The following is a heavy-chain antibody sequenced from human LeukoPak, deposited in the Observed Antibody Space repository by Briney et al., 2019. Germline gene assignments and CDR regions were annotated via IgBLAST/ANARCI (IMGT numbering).Heavy chain of an antibody. CDR1: GFTFSSYG. V-gene: IGHV3-30*02. CDR3: AKDYSGSYGYPDY. J-gene: IGHJ4*02. Sequence: GGSLRLSCAASGFTFSSYGMHWVRQAPGRGLEWVALIRYDGSNKYYADSVKGRFTISRDNSENTLYLQMNSLSTEDTAVYFCAKDYSGSYGYPDYWGQGTLVTVSS. CDR2: IRYDGSNK. D-gene: IGHD1-26*01.